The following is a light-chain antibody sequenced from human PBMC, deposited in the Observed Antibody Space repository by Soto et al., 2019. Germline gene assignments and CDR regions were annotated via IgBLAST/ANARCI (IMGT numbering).Light chain of an antibody. CDR1: QSISSW. V-gene: IGKV1-5*03. CDR3: QQYSSYSSYT. Sequence: GDRVTIPCRASQSISSWLAWYLQKPGKAPQLLIYKASNLQDGVPSRFSGSGSGTEFTLTISSLQPDDFATYYCQQYSSYSSYTFGQGTKLEIK. CDR2: KAS. J-gene: IGKJ2*01.